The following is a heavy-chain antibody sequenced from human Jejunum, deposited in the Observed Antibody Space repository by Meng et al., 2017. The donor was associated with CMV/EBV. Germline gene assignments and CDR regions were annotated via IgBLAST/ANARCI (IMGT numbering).Heavy chain of an antibody. Sequence: SLRLSCAASGFSVSSNDVSWGRQAPGKGLGWVSVIDLDGVTHDADSAKGRFTISKDNFKNMFYLQMNSLRTEDTAVYYCARGHSGDYWGQGTLVTVSS. CDR1: GFSVSSND. V-gene: IGHV3-66*02. J-gene: IGHJ4*02. CDR3: ARGHSGDY. CDR2: IDLDGVT. D-gene: IGHD5-18*01.